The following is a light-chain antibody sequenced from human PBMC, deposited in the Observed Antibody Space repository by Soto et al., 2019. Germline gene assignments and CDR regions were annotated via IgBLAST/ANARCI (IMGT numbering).Light chain of an antibody. Sequence: QLVLTQPPSVSGAPGQRVTISCTGSSSNIGAGYNVHWYQQLPGTAPKLLIYDNNNRPSGVPDRFSGSKSGTSASLAITGLQAEDEADYYCQSYESSLSGVVFGGGTKVTVL. CDR2: DNN. V-gene: IGLV1-40*01. CDR1: SSNIGAGYN. CDR3: QSYESSLSGVV. J-gene: IGLJ2*01.